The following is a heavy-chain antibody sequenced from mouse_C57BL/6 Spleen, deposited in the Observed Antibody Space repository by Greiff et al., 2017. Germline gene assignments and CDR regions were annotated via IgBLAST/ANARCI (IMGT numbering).Heavy chain of an antibody. CDR1: TSYW. Sequence: QVQLQQPGAELVKPGASVKLSFTSYWMQWVKQRPGQGLEWIGEIDPSDSYTNYNQKFKGKATLTVDTSSSTAYMQLSSLTSEDSAVYYCARRYYYGSSDYYAMDYWGQGTSVTVSS. D-gene: IGHD1-1*01. CDR3: ARRYYYGSSDYYAMDY. CDR2: IDPSDSYT. V-gene: IGHV1-50*01. J-gene: IGHJ4*01.